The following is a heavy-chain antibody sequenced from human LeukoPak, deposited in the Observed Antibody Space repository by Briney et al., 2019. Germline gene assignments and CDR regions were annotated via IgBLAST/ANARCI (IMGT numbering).Heavy chain of an antibody. CDR2: ISWNSGSI. J-gene: IGHJ6*03. CDR1: GFTFDDYA. D-gene: IGHD6-13*01. V-gene: IGHV3-9*03. Sequence: PGGSLRLACAASGFTFDDYAMHWVRQAPGKGLEWVAGISWNSGSIGYADSVKGRFTISRDNAKNSLYLQMNSLRAEDMALYYCAKSAVAAAGNYYYYMDVWGKGTTVTVSS. CDR3: AKSAVAAAGNYYYYMDV.